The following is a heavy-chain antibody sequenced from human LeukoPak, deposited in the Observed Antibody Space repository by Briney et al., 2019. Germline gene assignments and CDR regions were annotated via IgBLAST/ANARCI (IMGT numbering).Heavy chain of an antibody. V-gene: IGHV4-34*01. CDR3: ARGRIGYGPGSYFDY. D-gene: IGHD3-10*01. Sequence: SETLSLTCAVYGGSFSGYYWSWIRQPPGKGLEWIGEINHSGSTNYNPSLKSRVTISVDTSKNQFSLKLSSVTAADTAVYYCARGRIGYGPGSYFDYWGQGTLVTVSS. J-gene: IGHJ4*02. CDR2: INHSGST. CDR1: GGSFSGYY.